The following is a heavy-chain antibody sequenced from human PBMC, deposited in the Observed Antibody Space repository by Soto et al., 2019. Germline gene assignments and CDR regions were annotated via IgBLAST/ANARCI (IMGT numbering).Heavy chain of an antibody. J-gene: IGHJ6*03. Sequence: GGSLRLSCAASGFTFCSYGMHWVRQAPGKGLEWVAVISYDGSNKYYADSVKGRFTISRDNSKNTLYLQMNSLRAEDTAVYYCAKDEGSAVADYYYYYYMDVWGKGTTVTVSS. CDR2: ISYDGSNK. CDR3: AKDEGSAVADYYYYYYMDV. D-gene: IGHD6-19*01. V-gene: IGHV3-30*18. CDR1: GFTFCSYG.